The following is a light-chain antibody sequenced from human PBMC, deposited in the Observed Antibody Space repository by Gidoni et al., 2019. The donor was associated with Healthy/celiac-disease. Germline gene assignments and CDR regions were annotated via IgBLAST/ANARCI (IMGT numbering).Light chain of an antibody. Sequence: EIVLTQSPGTLSLSPGERATLSCRASQSVSSSYLAWYQQKPGQAPRLLIYGASSRATGIPDRFSGSGSGTDFTLTISRLEPEEFAVYYCKQYGSSPGTFGQGTKVEIK. CDR3: KQYGSSPGT. V-gene: IGKV3-20*01. CDR2: GAS. CDR1: QSVSSSY. J-gene: IGKJ1*01.